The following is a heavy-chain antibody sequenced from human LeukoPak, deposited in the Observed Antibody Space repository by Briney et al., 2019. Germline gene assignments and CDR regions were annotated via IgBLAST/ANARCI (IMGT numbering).Heavy chain of an antibody. V-gene: IGHV3-74*01. Sequence: GGSLRLSCAASGFTFSSYWMYWVRQAPGKGLVWVSRISGDGSSTHYADSVKGRFTISRDNAKNTLPLQMNSLRAEDTAVYYCARDDSGSSGYWGQGTLVAVSS. J-gene: IGHJ4*02. CDR1: GFTFSSYW. CDR2: ISGDGSST. D-gene: IGHD1-26*01. CDR3: ARDDSGSSGY.